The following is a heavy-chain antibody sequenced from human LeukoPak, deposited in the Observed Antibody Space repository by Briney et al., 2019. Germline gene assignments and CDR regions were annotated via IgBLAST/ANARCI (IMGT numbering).Heavy chain of an antibody. J-gene: IGHJ4*02. CDR2: IYSSGST. D-gene: IGHD2-21*02. CDR3: ARFAYCGGHCWYYFDY. Sequence: PSETLSLTCTVSSVSISGYYWSCIRQPPGKGLEWLGYIYSSGSTNSNPSPNSRVTISVDTSKNHFSLKLSSVTAADTAVYYWARFAYCGGHCWYYFDYWGQGTLVTVAS. CDR1: SVSISGYY. V-gene: IGHV4-59*01.